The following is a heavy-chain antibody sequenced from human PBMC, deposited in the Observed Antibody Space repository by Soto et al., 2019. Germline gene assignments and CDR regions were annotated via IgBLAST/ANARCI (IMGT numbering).Heavy chain of an antibody. D-gene: IGHD1-26*01. CDR2: ISGSGSST. J-gene: IGHJ4*02. Sequence: EVQLLDSGGDLVQPGGSLRLSCAASGFTFSSYTMNWVRQAPGKGLEWVSAISGSGSSTYYADFAKGRFTISRDNSKNTVYLQMNSLKVEDTAVYYCAKPPGIFLPATAPFDYWGQGTLVTVSS. CDR3: AKPPGIFLPATAPFDY. V-gene: IGHV3-23*01. CDR1: GFTFSSYT.